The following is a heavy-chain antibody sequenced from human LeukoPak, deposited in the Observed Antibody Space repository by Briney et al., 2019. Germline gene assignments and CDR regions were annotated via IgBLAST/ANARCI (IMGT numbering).Heavy chain of an antibody. J-gene: IGHJ4*02. Sequence: PGGSLRLSCAASGFTLSNYWMQWVRQAPGKGLVWVSRINSDGTGADYADSVKGRFTISRDNAKNILYLQMNSLRAEDTAVYYCVRDSSASYWGQRTLLTVSS. V-gene: IGHV3-74*01. CDR2: INSDGTGA. D-gene: IGHD3-22*01. CDR1: GFTLSNYW. CDR3: VRDSSASY.